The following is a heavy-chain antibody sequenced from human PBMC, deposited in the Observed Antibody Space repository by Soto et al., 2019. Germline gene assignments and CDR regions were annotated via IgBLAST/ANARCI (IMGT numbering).Heavy chain of an antibody. V-gene: IGHV3-48*01. D-gene: IGHD6-19*01. CDR1: GFTFSTYS. CDR3: AKGVPGIAVAGTGYFKH. CDR2: ISSSSSTT. Sequence: PGGSLRLSCAASGFTFSTYSMNWVRQAPGKGLEWVSYISSSSSTTHYADSVKSRFTISRDNAKNTLYLQMNSLRAEDTAVYYCAKGVPGIAVAGTGYFKHWGQGTLVTVSS. J-gene: IGHJ1*01.